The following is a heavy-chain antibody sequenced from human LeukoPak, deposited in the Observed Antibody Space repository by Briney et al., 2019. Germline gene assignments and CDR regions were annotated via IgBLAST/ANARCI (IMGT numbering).Heavy chain of an antibody. Sequence: SVKVSCKASGGTFSSYAISWVRQAPGQGLEWMGRIIPILGIANYAQKFQGRVTITADKSTSTAYMELSSLRSEDTAVYYCASKGDSSGYKYWGQGALVTVSS. CDR2: IIPILGIA. V-gene: IGHV1-69*04. D-gene: IGHD3-22*01. CDR1: GGTFSSYA. J-gene: IGHJ4*02. CDR3: ASKGDSSGYKY.